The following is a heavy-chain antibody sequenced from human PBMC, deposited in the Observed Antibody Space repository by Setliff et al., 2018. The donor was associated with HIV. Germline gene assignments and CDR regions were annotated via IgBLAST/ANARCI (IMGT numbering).Heavy chain of an antibody. D-gene: IGHD2-21*02. J-gene: IGHJ6*02. CDR1: GYNLSSHG. Sequence: ASVKVSCKASGYNLSSHGIHWVRQAPGQSLEWMGWISAGNGNTKYSQKFQGRVTISRDTSANTAYMQLSGLNFEDTAVYFCAKVPRMTSNYYYYYGLDVWGQGTTVTV. V-gene: IGHV1-3*01. CDR2: ISAGNGNT. CDR3: AKVPRMTSNYYYYYGLDV.